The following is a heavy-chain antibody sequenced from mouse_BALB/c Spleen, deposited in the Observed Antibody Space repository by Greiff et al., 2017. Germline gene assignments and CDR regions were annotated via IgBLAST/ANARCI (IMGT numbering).Heavy chain of an antibody. CDR3: AKEYGTYAMDY. D-gene: IGHD2-10*02. CDR2: IWRGGST. V-gene: IGHV2-5-1*01. Sequence: QVHVKQSGPSLVQPSQSLSITCTVSGFSLTSYGVHWVRQSPGKGLEWLGVIWRGGSTDYNAAFMSRLSITKDNSKSRVFFKMNSLQADDTAIYYCAKEYGTYAMDYWGQGTSVTVSS. CDR1: GFSLTSYG. J-gene: IGHJ4*01.